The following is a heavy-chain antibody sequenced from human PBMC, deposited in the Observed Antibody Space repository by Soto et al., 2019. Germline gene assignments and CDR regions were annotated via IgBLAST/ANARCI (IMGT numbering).Heavy chain of an antibody. Sequence: PSETLSLTCTFSGGSISSGGYYWSWIRQHPGKGLEWIGYIYYSGSTYYSPSLKSQDTISVDTSKNQFSLKLSSVTAADTAVYYCARYNDFWSGSHGYYGMDVWGQGTTVT. J-gene: IGHJ6*02. CDR2: IYYSGST. CDR1: GGSISSGGYY. D-gene: IGHD3-3*01. V-gene: IGHV4-31*01. CDR3: ARYNDFWSGSHGYYGMDV.